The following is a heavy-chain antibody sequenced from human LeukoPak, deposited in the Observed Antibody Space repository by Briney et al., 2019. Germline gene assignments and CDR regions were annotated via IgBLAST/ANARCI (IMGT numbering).Heavy chain of an antibody. Sequence: GESLKISCKGSGYSFTSYWIGWVRQMPGKGLEGMGIIYPGDSDTRYSPSFQGQVTISADKSISTAYLQWGSLKASDTAMYYCARVNTICSGGSCYSGNDFDIWGQGTMVTVSS. CDR3: ARVNTICSGGSCYSGNDFDI. D-gene: IGHD2-15*01. CDR1: GYSFTSYW. CDR2: IYPGDSDT. J-gene: IGHJ3*02. V-gene: IGHV5-51*01.